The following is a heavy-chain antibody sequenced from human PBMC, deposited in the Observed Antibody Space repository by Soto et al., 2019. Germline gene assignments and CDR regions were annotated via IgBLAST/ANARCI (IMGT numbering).Heavy chain of an antibody. J-gene: IGHJ6*02. Sequence: SLRLSCAASGFTFSSYAMTWVRQAPGKGLEWVSSISSSSSYIYYADSVKGRFTISRDNAKNSLYLQMNSLRAEDTAVYYCARESSRFVVVVAATRYYGMDVWGQGTTVTVSS. CDR3: ARESSRFVVVVAATRYYGMDV. V-gene: IGHV3-21*01. CDR1: GFTFSSYA. CDR2: ISSSSSYI. D-gene: IGHD2-15*01.